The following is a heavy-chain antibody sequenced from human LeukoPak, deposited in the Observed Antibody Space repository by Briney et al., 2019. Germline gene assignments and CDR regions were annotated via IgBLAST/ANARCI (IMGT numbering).Heavy chain of an antibody. CDR3: ARAHYDYIWGSYRPLDAFDI. CDR1: GYTFTSYD. J-gene: IGHJ3*02. Sequence: GASVKVSCKASGYTFTSYDINWVRQATGQGLEWMGWMNPNSGNTGYAQKFQGRVTMTRNTSISTAYMELSSLRSGDTAVYYCARAHYDYIWGSYRPLDAFDIWGQGTMVTVSS. V-gene: IGHV1-8*01. D-gene: IGHD3-16*02. CDR2: MNPNSGNT.